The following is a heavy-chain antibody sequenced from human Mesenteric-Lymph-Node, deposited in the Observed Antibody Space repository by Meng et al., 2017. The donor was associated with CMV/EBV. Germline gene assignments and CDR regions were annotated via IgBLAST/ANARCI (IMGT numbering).Heavy chain of an antibody. D-gene: IGHD3-10*01. Sequence: GESLKISCAASGFTFSSYAMHWVRQAPGKGLEWVAVISYDGSNKYYADSVKGRFTISRDNSKNTLYLQMNSLRAEDTAVYYCARDLSVVEVGKMVRGVIIYNWFDPWGQGTLVTVSS. CDR2: ISYDGSNK. V-gene: IGHV3-30-3*01. J-gene: IGHJ5*02. CDR3: ARDLSVVEVGKMVRGVIIYNWFDP. CDR1: GFTFSSYA.